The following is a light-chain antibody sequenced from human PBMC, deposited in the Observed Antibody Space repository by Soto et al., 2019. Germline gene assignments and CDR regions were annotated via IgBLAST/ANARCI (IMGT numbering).Light chain of an antibody. V-gene: IGLV1-51*01. J-gene: IGLJ2*01. Sequence: QPVLTQPPSVSAAPGQKVTISCSGSSSNIGNNYVSWYQQLPGTAPKLLISDNNKRPSGIPDRFSGSKSGTSATLGITGLQTGDEADYYCGTWDSSLSAVVFGGGTKLSVL. CDR2: DNN. CDR1: SSNIGNNY. CDR3: GTWDSSLSAVV.